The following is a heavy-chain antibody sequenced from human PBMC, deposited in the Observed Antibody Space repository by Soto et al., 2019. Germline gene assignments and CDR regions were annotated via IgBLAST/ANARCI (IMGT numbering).Heavy chain of an antibody. V-gene: IGHV3-43*01. Sequence: GGSLRLSCAASGFTFDDYTMHWVRQAPGKGLEWVSLISWDGGSAYYADSVKGRFTISRDNSKNSLYLQINSLRTEDTALYYCTKEGYCSGGSCYSFASDYYYGMDVWGQGTTVTVSS. J-gene: IGHJ6*02. CDR2: ISWDGGSA. CDR3: TKEGYCSGGSCYSFASDYYYGMDV. CDR1: GFTFDDYT. D-gene: IGHD2-15*01.